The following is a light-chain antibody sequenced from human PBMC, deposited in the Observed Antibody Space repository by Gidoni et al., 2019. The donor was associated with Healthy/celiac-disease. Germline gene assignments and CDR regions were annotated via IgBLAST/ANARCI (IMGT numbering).Light chain of an antibody. Sequence: EIQSTQSPSALSASVGDRVTITCRASQTISSYLNGYQQKTGKAATHLIYAASSLQSRVPSRLSSSGSGTDFTLTISSLQPADFATYYCQQSYSTPALTFGGGTKVEIK. V-gene: IGKV1-39*01. CDR1: QTISSY. CDR2: AAS. CDR3: QQSYSTPALT. J-gene: IGKJ4*01.